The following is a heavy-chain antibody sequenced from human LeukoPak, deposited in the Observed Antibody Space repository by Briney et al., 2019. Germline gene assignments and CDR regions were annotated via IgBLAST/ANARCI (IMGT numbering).Heavy chain of an antibody. V-gene: IGHV3-43D*04. CDR2: ITWDGRNT. Sequence: GGFLRLSCAASRFTFDNHAMHWVRPAPGRGRECVSLITWDGRNTEYTGSVKGRFTISRDNTQHALYLQMTSLRDEDTALYYCARGDDCNFRVIDYWGEGALVTVSS. CDR3: ARGDDCNFRVIDY. J-gene: IGHJ4*02. CDR1: RFTFDNHA. D-gene: IGHD2-21*02.